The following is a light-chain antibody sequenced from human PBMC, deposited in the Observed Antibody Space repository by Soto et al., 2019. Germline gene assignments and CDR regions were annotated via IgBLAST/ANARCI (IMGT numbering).Light chain of an antibody. CDR1: QSVSSSS. CDR3: QLYGSSPPYI. Sequence: EIVLTQSPGTVSLSPGERATLTCRASQSVSSSSLAWYQQRPGQAPRLLIFTASSRATGTPGRFSGSGSGTDFTLTISRLEPEDLAVYYCQLYGSSPPYIFGPGTKVEIK. V-gene: IGKV3-20*01. J-gene: IGKJ2*01. CDR2: TAS.